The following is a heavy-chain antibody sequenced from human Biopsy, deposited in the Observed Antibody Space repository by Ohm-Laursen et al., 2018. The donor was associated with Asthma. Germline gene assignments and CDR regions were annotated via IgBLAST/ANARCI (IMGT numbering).Heavy chain of an antibody. CDR2: IYSGGTS. CDR1: GFAVSRDY. V-gene: IGHV3-53*01. J-gene: IGHJ4*02. D-gene: IGHD3-22*01. Sequence: SLRLSCAASGFAVSRDYMFWVRQAPGKSLEWVSVIYSGGTSHTADSVRGRFTISRDYSKNTLYLQMHSLRAEDTAVYYCARGDSSNWSHYYFDYWGQGTLVTVSS. CDR3: ARGDSSNWSHYYFDY.